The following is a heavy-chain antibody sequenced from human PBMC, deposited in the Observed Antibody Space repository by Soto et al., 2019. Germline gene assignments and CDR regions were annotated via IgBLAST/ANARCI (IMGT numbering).Heavy chain of an antibody. V-gene: IGHV4-30-4*01. D-gene: IGHD3-10*01. Sequence: QVQLQESGPGLVKPSQTLSLTCTVSGGSISSGDYYWSWIRQPPGKGLEWIGYIYYSGSTYYNPSLKXRXTXSXXTSKNQFSLKLSAVTAADTAVYYCASAQGSGFLVSWGQGTLVTVSS. CDR3: ASAQGSGFLVS. CDR2: IYYSGST. CDR1: GGSISSGDYY. J-gene: IGHJ4*02.